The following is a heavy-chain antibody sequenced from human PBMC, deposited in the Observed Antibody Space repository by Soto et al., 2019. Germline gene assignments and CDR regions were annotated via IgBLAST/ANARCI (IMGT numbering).Heavy chain of an antibody. J-gene: IGHJ3*02. V-gene: IGHV1-2*04. CDR2: INPNSGGT. D-gene: IGHD2-2*01. CDR1: RYIFTAYY. CDR3: ARMCSEASCLCDAFDI. Sequence: QEQLVQSGAEVKKPGASVKVSCKASRYIFTAYYLHWLRQAPGQGLEWMGWINPNSGGTKYAQKFQGWVTMTRDTSINTAYMEVSRLTSDDTAVYYCARMCSEASCLCDAFDIWGQGTMVTVSS.